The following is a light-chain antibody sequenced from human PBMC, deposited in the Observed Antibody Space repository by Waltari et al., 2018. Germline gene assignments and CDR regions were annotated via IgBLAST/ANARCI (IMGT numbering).Light chain of an antibody. J-gene: IGLJ3*02. CDR3: QSYDSSLGGWM. CDR1: STNIGAGYD. Sequence: HSVLTQPPSVYEAAGQWVTIPFTGSSTNIGAGYDIHWYQQLTGTAPKLLIYGNSNRPSGVPDRFSGSKSGTSASLAITGLQAEDEADYYRQSYDSSLGGWMFGGETKLTVL. V-gene: IGLV1-40*01. CDR2: GNS.